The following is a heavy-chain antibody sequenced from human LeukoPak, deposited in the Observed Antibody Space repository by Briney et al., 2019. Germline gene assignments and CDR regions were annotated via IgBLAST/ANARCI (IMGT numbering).Heavy chain of an antibody. V-gene: IGHV3-21*01. CDR2: ISSSSSYI. CDR3: ARSRTYSSGWYEDC. Sequence: GGSLRLSCAASGFTPSIYSMNWVRQAPGKELEWVSSISSSSSYIYYADSVKGRFTISRDNAKNSLYLQMNSLRAEDTAVYYCARSRTYSSGWYEDCWGQGTLVTVSS. D-gene: IGHD6-19*01. CDR1: GFTPSIYS. J-gene: IGHJ4*02.